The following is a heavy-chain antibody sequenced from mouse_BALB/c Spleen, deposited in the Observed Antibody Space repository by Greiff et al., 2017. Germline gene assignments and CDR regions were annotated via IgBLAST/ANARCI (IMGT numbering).Heavy chain of an antibody. CDR2: ISYDGSN. D-gene: IGHD2-3*01. V-gene: IGHV3-6*02. Sequence: EVQLVESGPGLVKPSQSLSLTCSVTGYSITSGYYWNWIRQFPGNKLEWMGYISYDGSNNYNPSLKNRISITRDTSKNQFFLKLNSVTTEDTATYYCARDDGYYGLIYYAMDYWGQGTSVTVSS. J-gene: IGHJ4*01. CDR1: GYSITSGYY. CDR3: ARDDGYYGLIYYAMDY.